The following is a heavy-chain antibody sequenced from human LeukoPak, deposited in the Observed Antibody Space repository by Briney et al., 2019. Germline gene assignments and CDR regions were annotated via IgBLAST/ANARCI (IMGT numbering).Heavy chain of an antibody. D-gene: IGHD3-3*01. V-gene: IGHV3-48*01. J-gene: IGHJ3*02. CDR3: ARTYDFGRGPPGDAFDN. CDR2: IDARSGIT. CDR1: GFTFTIFG. Sequence: GGSLRLSCAASGFTFTIFGLNWVRQAPGKGPEWVSCIDARSGITYYADSVQGRFTISRDNAKESVFLQMNSLRADDTAVYYCARTYDFGRGPPGDAFDNWGPGTLVIVSS.